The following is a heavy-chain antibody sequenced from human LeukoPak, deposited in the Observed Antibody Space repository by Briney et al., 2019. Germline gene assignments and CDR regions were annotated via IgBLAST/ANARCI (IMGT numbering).Heavy chain of an antibody. CDR1: GFTFSSYA. D-gene: IGHD3-10*01. J-gene: IGHJ4*02. Sequence: PGGSLRLSCSAPGFTFSSYAMHWVRRAPGMGLEYVSAISSHGGSTYYANSVKGRFTISRDNSRNTLYLQMGSLRAEDMAVYYCARGTEDYYGSGLDYWGQGTLLTVSS. CDR2: ISSHGGST. CDR3: ARGTEDYYGSGLDY. V-gene: IGHV3-64*01.